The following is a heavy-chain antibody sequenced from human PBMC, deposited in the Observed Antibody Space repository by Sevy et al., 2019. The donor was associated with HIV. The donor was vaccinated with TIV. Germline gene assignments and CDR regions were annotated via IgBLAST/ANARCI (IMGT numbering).Heavy chain of an antibody. Sequence: GGSLRLSCAASGITLTPYWMHWVRQVPGKGLVWVSRINSDGSSTSYAESVKGRFTISRDNGKNTLYLQMKSLRVEDTAVYFCSRGLYYYDMRGYQEPGDYWGQGVLVTVSS. CDR3: SRGLYYYDMRGYQEPGDY. CDR2: INSDGSST. CDR1: GITLTPYW. D-gene: IGHD3-22*01. J-gene: IGHJ4*02. V-gene: IGHV3-74*01.